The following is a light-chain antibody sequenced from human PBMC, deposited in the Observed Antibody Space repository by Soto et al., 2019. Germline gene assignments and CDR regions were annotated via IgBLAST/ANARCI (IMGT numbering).Light chain of an antibody. CDR2: YTS. Sequence: EIMMTQSPATLSVSPGERATLSCRASQSVSNNLAWYQQKPGQAPRLLIYYTSTRATGIPARFSGSGSGTEFTLTISSLQSEDFALYYCQQYNNWPPITFGQGTRLEIK. V-gene: IGKV3-15*01. CDR3: QQYNNWPPIT. J-gene: IGKJ5*01. CDR1: QSVSNN.